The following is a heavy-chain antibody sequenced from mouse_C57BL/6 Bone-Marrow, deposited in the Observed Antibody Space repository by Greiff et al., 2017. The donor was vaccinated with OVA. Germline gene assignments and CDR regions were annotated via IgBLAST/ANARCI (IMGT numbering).Heavy chain of an antibody. D-gene: IGHD1-2*01. Sequence: EESGPGLVKPSQSLSLTCSVTGYSITSGYYWNWIRQFPGNKLEWMSYISYDGSNNYNPSLKNRISITRDTSKNQFFLKLNSVTTEDTATYYCARGGYYPYAMDYWGQGTSVTVSS. CDR1: GYSITSGYY. CDR3: ARGGYYPYAMDY. J-gene: IGHJ4*01. V-gene: IGHV3-6*01. CDR2: ISYDGSN.